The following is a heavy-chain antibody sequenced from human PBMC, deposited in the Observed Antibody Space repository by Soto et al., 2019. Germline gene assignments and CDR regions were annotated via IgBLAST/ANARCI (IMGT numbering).Heavy chain of an antibody. J-gene: IGHJ4*02. Sequence: GASVKVSCKASGYTFTSYDINWVRQATGQGLEWMGWMNPNSGNTGYAQKFQGRVTMTRNTSISTAYMELSSLRAEDTAVYYCARASAGIIVGAPTYIDYWGQGTLVTVSS. CDR3: ARASAGIIVGAPTYIDY. CDR1: GYTFTSYD. D-gene: IGHD1-26*01. CDR2: MNPNSGNT. V-gene: IGHV1-8*01.